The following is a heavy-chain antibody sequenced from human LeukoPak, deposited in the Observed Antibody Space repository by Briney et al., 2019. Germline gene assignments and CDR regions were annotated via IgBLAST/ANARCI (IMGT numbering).Heavy chain of an antibody. CDR3: ARRYYDSSGYYYFDY. CDR1: GFTFSSYW. J-gene: IGHJ4*02. D-gene: IGHD3-22*01. Sequence: PGGSLRLSCAASGFTFSSYWMHWVRQAPGKGLVWVSRSNSDGSSTSYADSVKGRFTISRDNAKNTLYLQMNSLRAEDTAVYYCARRYYDSSGYYYFDYWGQGTLVTVSS. CDR2: SNSDGSST. V-gene: IGHV3-74*01.